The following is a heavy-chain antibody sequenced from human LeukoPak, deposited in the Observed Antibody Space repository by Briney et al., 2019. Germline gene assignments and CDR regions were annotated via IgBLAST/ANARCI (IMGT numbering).Heavy chain of an antibody. V-gene: IGHV3-23*01. CDR2: ISGSGGST. CDR1: GFTFSSYA. Sequence: GGSLRLSCAASGFTFSSYAMSWVRQAPGKGLEWVSAISGSGGSTYYADSVKGRFTISRDNSKNTLYLRMNSLRAEDTAVYYCATLSGSYGDAFDIWGQGTMVTVSS. J-gene: IGHJ3*02. D-gene: IGHD1-26*01. CDR3: ATLSGSYGDAFDI.